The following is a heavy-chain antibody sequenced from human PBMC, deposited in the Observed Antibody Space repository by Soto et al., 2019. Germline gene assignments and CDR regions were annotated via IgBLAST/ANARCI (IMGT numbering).Heavy chain of an antibody. J-gene: IGHJ4*02. CDR2: IIPILDIA. CDR3: ARSLGLCTGSGCRDY. CDR1: GGNFNTYT. Sequence: QVQLLQSGTEVKKPGSSAKVSCRASGGNFNTYTISWVRQAPGQGLEWLGGIIPILDIASYAQKFQGRVNITADKSTNTVYMELSSLRSEDTAVYFCARSLGLCTGSGCRDYWGQGTLVSVSP. D-gene: IGHD2-8*02. V-gene: IGHV1-69*02.